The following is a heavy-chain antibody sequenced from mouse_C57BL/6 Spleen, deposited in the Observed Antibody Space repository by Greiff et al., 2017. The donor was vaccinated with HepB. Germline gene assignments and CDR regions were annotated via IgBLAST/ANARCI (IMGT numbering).Heavy chain of an antibody. Sequence: VKVVESGPELVKPGASVKLSCKASGYTFTSYDINWVKQRPGQGLEWIGWIYPRDGSTKYNEKFKGKATLTVDTSSSTAYMELHSLTSEDSAVYFCARISYGNYGDAMDYWGQGTSVTVSS. CDR3: ARISYGNYGDAMDY. CDR2: IYPRDGST. J-gene: IGHJ4*01. CDR1: GYTFTSYD. V-gene: IGHV1-85*01. D-gene: IGHD2-1*01.